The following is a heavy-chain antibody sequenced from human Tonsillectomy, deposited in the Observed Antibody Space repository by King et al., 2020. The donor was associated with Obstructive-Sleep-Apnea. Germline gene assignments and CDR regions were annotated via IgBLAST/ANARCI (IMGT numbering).Heavy chain of an antibody. J-gene: IGHJ4*02. D-gene: IGHD6-13*01. Sequence: VQLVESGGVVVQPGGSLRLSCEASGFTFDDYAMHWVRQAPGKGLEWVSLISWDGSDSFYADSLKGRFTVSRDKSKNSLYLQMNSLRVEDTALYYCVKERYSSSWQFDSWGQGTLVTVSS. CDR1: GFTFDDYA. CDR3: VKERYSSSWQFDS. CDR2: ISWDGSDS. V-gene: IGHV3-43D*03.